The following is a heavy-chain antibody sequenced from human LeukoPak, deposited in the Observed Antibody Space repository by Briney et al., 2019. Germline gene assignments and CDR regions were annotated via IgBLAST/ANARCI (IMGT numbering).Heavy chain of an antibody. CDR3: ATLVYGRGRYFDWLVY. Sequence: SVKVSCKASGGTFSSYAISWVRQAPGQGLEWMGGIIPIFGTANYAQKFQGRVTITRNTSISTAYMELSSLRSEDTAVYYCATLVYGRGRYFDWLVYWGQGTLVTVSS. CDR2: IIPIFGTA. D-gene: IGHD3-9*01. CDR1: GGTFSSYA. V-gene: IGHV1-69*05. J-gene: IGHJ4*02.